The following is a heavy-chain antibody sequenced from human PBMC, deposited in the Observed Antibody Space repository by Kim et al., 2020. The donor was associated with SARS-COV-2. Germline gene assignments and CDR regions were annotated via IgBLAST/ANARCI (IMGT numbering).Heavy chain of an antibody. V-gene: IGHV6-1*01. D-gene: IGHD6-19*01. Sequence: DYAVSVKSRITINPDTSKNQFSLQLNSVTPEDTAVYYCAREEYSSGGFDYWGQGTLVTVSS. CDR3: AREEYSSGGFDY. J-gene: IGHJ4*02.